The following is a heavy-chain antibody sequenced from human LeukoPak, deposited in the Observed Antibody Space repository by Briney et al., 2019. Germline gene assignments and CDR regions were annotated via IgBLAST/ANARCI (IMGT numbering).Heavy chain of an antibody. Sequence: PSETLSLTCTVSGGSISSYYWSWIRQPPGKGLEWIGYIYYSGSTNYNPSLKSRVTISVDTSKNQFSLKLSSVTAADTAVYYCARSLIRWYYDSSGYLDYWGQGTLVTVSS. CDR2: IYYSGST. CDR3: ARSLIRWYYDSSGYLDY. CDR1: GGSISSYY. D-gene: IGHD3-22*01. V-gene: IGHV4-59*08. J-gene: IGHJ4*02.